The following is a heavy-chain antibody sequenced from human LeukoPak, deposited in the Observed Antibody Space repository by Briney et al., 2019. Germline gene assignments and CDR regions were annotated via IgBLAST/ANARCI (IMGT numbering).Heavy chain of an antibody. D-gene: IGHD4-17*01. V-gene: IGHV3-48*02. CDR1: GFTFSSYS. J-gene: IGHJ4*02. Sequence: PGGSLRLSCAASGFTFSSYSMNWVRQAPGKGLEWVSYIGSSSTIYYADSVKGRFTISRDNAKNSLYLQMNSLRDEDTAVYYCARVADYGDYVHDYWGQGTLVTVSS. CDR2: IGSSSTI. CDR3: ARVADYGDYVHDY.